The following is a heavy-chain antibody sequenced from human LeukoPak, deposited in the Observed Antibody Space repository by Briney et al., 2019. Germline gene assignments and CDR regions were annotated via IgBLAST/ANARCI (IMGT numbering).Heavy chain of an antibody. D-gene: IGHD6-13*01. CDR1: GFTFSDYY. Sequence: GGSLRLSCAASGFTFSDYYMSWIRQAPGKGLEWVSYINPSGSSLYYADSVKGRVTISRDNAKNSLYLQMNSLRAEDTAVYYCAKDILAAGLHFEHWGQGTLVTVSS. CDR3: AKDILAAGLHFEH. J-gene: IGHJ4*02. V-gene: IGHV3-11*01. CDR2: INPSGSSL.